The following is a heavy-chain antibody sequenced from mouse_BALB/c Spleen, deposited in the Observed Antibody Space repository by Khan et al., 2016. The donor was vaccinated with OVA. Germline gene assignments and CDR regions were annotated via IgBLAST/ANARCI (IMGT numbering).Heavy chain of an antibody. Sequence: QIQLVQSGPELKKPGETVKISCKASGYTFTNYGMTWVKQAPGKGLKWMGWINTYTGETTYADDFKGRFAFSLETSATTASLQINNLKNEDTVTYFCGRVGDYWYFDVWGAGTTVTVSA. V-gene: IGHV9-3-1*01. CDR3: GRVGDYWYFDV. J-gene: IGHJ1*01. D-gene: IGHD2-13*01. CDR1: GYTFTNYG. CDR2: INTYTGET.